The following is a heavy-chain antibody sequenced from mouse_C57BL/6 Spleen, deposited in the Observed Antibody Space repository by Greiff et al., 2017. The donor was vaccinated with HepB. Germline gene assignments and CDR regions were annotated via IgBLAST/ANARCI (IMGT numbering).Heavy chain of an antibody. J-gene: IGHJ1*03. D-gene: IGHD1-1*01. CDR1: GFTFSSYA. Sequence: EVNVVESGAGLVKPGGSLKLSCAASGFTFSSYAMSWVRQTPEKRLEWVAYISSGGDYIYYADTVKGRFTISRDNARNTLYLQMSSLKSEDTAMYYCTRDYYGSSVYWYFDVWGTGTTVTVSS. CDR3: TRDYYGSSVYWYFDV. CDR2: ISSGGDYI. V-gene: IGHV5-9-1*02.